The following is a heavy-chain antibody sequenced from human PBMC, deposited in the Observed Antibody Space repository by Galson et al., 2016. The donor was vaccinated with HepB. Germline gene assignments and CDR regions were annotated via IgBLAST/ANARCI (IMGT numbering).Heavy chain of an antibody. CDR3: ARDKERWVQYNYYFGMDV. CDR2: ITPNNGNT. CDR1: GYTFGSYP. D-gene: IGHD5-24*01. J-gene: IGHJ6*02. V-gene: IGHV1-46*01. Sequence: SVKVSCKASGYTFGSYPIHWVRQAPGQGLEWMGIITPNNGNTVYAQKFQGSVTMTSDTSTSTVYMGVSSLRSEHTAVYYCARDKERWVQYNYYFGMDVWGQGTTVTVPS.